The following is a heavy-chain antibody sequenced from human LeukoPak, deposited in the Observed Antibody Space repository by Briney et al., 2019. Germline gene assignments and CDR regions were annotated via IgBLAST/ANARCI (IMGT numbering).Heavy chain of an antibody. CDR2: TSWNSGSI. CDR3: AKEGSSGWYDY. D-gene: IGHD6-19*01. Sequence: SGRSLRLPCAASGFTFDDYAMHWVRQAPGKGLEWVSGTSWNSGSIGYADSVKGRFTISRDNAKNSLYLQMNSLRAEDMALYYCAKEGSSGWYDYWGQGTLVTVSS. V-gene: IGHV3-9*03. J-gene: IGHJ4*02. CDR1: GFTFDDYA.